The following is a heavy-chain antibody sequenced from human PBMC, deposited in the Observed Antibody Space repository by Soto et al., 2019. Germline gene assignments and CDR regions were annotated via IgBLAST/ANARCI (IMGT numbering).Heavy chain of an antibody. J-gene: IGHJ6*02. Sequence: SETLSLTCTVSGGSISSYYWSWIRQPPGKGLEWIGYIYYSGSTNYNPSLKSRVTISVDTSKNQFSLKLSSVTAADTAVYYCARDNQGSYYYYGMDVWGQGTTVTVS. CDR3: ARDNQGSYYYYGMDV. CDR2: IYYSGST. D-gene: IGHD2-15*01. CDR1: GGSISSYY. V-gene: IGHV4-59*01.